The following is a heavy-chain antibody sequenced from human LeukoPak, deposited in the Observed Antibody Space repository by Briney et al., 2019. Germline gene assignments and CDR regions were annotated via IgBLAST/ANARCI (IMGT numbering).Heavy chain of an antibody. D-gene: IGHD5-24*01. J-gene: IGHJ6*02. CDR3: GRRPRWLQLKGVYYYYGMDV. CDR1: GGSISSYY. V-gene: IGHV4-59*08. CDR2: IYYSGST. Sequence: SETLSLTCTVSGGSISSYYWSWIRQPPGKGLEWIGYIYYSGSTNYNPSLKSRVTISVDTSKNQFSLKLSSVTAADTAVYYCGRRPRWLQLKGVYYYYGMDVWGQGTTVTVPS.